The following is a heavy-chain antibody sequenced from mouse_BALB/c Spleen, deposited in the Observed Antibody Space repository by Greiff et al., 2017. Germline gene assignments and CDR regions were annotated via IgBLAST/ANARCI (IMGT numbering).Heavy chain of an antibody. D-gene: IGHD2-3*01. Sequence: QVTLKESGPGLVQPSQSLSITCTVSGFSLTSYGVHWVRQSPGKGLEWLGVIWSGGSTDYNAAFISRLSISKDNSKSQVFFKMNSLQANDTAIYYCARNSRWLLPFDYWGQGTTLTVSS. CDR2: IWSGGST. CDR1: GFSLTSYG. J-gene: IGHJ2*01. CDR3: ARNSRWLLPFDY. V-gene: IGHV2-2*02.